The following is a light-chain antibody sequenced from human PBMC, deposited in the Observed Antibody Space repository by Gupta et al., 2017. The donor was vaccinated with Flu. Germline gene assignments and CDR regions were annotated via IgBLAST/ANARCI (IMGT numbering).Light chain of an antibody. Sequence: VTLGQPASIACRSSQGLVHSDGNTDWNGFHQRPGQSPRRLSYKVSNRDSGVPDRSSGSGSGTDVTLDISGVEAEDVGMYDCKKGVHWKCTFGQGTKVEIK. CDR3: KKGVHWKCT. CDR1: QGLVHSDGNTD. V-gene: IGKV2-30*02. CDR2: KVS. J-gene: IGKJ2*02.